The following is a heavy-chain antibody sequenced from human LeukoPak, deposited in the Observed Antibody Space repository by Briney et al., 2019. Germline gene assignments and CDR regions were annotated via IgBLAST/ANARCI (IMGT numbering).Heavy chain of an antibody. CDR2: INHSGST. V-gene: IGHV4-34*01. CDR3: ARGGDTMVRGRKLDY. CDR1: GGSFSGYY. D-gene: IGHD3-10*01. Sequence: SETLSLTCAVYGGSFSGYYWSWIRQPPGKGLEWIGEINHSGSTNYNPSLKSRVTISVDTSKNQFSLKLSSVTAADTAVSYCARGGDTMVRGRKLDYWGQGTLVTVSS. J-gene: IGHJ4*02.